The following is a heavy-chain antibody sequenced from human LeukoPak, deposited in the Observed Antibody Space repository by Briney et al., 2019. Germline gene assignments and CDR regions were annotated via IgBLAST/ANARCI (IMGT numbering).Heavy chain of an antibody. CDR3: TKSDWFDP. CDR1: GFTFSSYE. D-gene: IGHD3-3*01. V-gene: IGHV3-48*03. J-gene: IGHJ5*02. Sequence: GGSLRLSCAASGFTFSSYEMNWVRQAPGKGLEWVSYISSSGSATYYADSVKGRFTISRDNAKNTLYLQMNSLRVEDTAVYYCTKSDWFDPWGQGTLVTVSS. CDR2: ISSSGSAT.